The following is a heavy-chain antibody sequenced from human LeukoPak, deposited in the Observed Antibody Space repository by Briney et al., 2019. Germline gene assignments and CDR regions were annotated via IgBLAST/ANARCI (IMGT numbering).Heavy chain of an antibody. Sequence: PSETLSLTCAVSGDSFSSHYWTWIRQSPGTGLEWIGYISHIGRTNYNPSLKTRVTISIDTSKNQFSLKLRSVTAADTAVYYCARDLVTVTKGFDIWGQGTMVSVSS. CDR2: ISHIGRT. J-gene: IGHJ3*02. V-gene: IGHV4-59*11. CDR1: GDSFSSHY. D-gene: IGHD4-17*01. CDR3: ARDLVTVTKGFDI.